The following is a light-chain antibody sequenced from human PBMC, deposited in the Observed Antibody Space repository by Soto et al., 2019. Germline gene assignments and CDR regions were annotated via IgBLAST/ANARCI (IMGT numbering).Light chain of an antibody. CDR3: QQYNEYSWT. CDR1: QSISAW. V-gene: IGKV1-5*03. CDR2: KAS. Sequence: DIQMTQSPSTLSASVGDRVAITCGASQSISAWLAWYQQKPGKAPRLLIYKASTLEIGVPSRFSGSGSGTEFTLTISSLQPDDVATYYCQQYNEYSWTFGQGTKVDIK. J-gene: IGKJ1*01.